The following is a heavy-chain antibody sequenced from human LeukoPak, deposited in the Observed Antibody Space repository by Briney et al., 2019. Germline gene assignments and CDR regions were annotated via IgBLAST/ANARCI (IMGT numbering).Heavy chain of an antibody. CDR3: ARGRGTEDYTQHSFDI. D-gene: IGHD4-11*01. Sequence: GSLRLSCVASGFTFSGFSMNWVCQAPGTGLEWVSYIKSTSSIIYYADSVKGRFTISRDNAKNSLYLQMNSLRVEDTAVYYCARGRGTEDYTQHSFDIWGQGTVVTVSS. V-gene: IGHV3-48*04. CDR2: IKSTSSII. CDR1: GFTFSGFS. J-gene: IGHJ3*02.